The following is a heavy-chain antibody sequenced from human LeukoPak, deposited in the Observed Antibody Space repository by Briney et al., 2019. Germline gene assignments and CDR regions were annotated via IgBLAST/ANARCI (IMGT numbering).Heavy chain of an antibody. J-gene: IGHJ6*02. V-gene: IGHV4-39*01. CDR1: GGSISSSSYY. Sequence: SETLSLTCTVSGGSISSSSYYWGWIRQPPGRGLEWIGSIYYSGSTYYNPSLKSRVTISVDTSKNQFSLKLSSVTAADTAVYYCARQASSWYYYYGMDVWGQGTTVTVSS. CDR3: ARQASSWYYYYGMDV. CDR2: IYYSGST. D-gene: IGHD6-13*01.